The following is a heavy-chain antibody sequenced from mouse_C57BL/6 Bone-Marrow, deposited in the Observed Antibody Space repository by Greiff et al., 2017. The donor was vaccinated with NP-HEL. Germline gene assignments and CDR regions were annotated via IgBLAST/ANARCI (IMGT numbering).Heavy chain of an antibody. CDR1: GFTFTDYY. J-gene: IGHJ1*03. CDR3: ARYAGLRQYFDV. CDR2: IRNKANGYPT. Sequence: EVKVEESGGGLVQPGGSLSLSCAASGFTFTDYYISWVRQPPGRALEWLGFIRNKANGYPTESSASVQGRFTLSRDNSQIILYLQMNALRAEDSATYYCARYAGLRQYFDVWGTGTTVTVSA. V-gene: IGHV7-3*01. D-gene: IGHD2-4*01.